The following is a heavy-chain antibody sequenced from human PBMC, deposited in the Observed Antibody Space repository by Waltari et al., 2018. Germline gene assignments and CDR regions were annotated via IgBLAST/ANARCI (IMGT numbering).Heavy chain of an antibody. CDR1: GFTVSSNY. Sequence: EVQLVESGGGLIQPGGSLRLSCAASGFTVSSNYMSWVRQAPGKGLEWVSVIYSGGSTYYADSVKGRFTIARDNSKNTLYLQMNSLRAEDTAVYYCARDATEQWLAYWGQGTLVTVSS. CDR2: IYSGGST. V-gene: IGHV3-53*01. J-gene: IGHJ4*02. D-gene: IGHD6-19*01. CDR3: ARDATEQWLAY.